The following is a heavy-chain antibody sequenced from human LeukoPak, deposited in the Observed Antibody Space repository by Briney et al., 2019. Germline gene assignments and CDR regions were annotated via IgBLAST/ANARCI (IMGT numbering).Heavy chain of an antibody. CDR3: ASLRPAAGTGWFDS. J-gene: IGHJ5*01. D-gene: IGHD6-13*01. CDR1: GYTFTSYY. CDR2: INPSGGTT. Sequence: SVTVSRKASGYTFTSYYMHWLGQAPGHGLEWMGIINPSGGTTTNAQKLQGRVTMTRAASTSTVYMELSSLRSDAAAVYYCASLRPAAGTGWFDSWGQGSVVTVSS. V-gene: IGHV1-46*04.